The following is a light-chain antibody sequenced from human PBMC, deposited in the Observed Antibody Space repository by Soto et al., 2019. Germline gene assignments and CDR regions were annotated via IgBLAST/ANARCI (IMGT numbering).Light chain of an antibody. CDR2: AAS. V-gene: IGKV1-39*01. CDR1: QSIGTF. J-gene: IGKJ5*01. CDR3: KQKYDTPIT. Sequence: DFEMTQSPSAPSAFVGDRVTLTCRASQSIGTFLSWYQPKSGRAPNLLIYAASSLQIGVPSRFSGSGSGNNGNLTISSIQPEEGATDFGKQKYDTPITGGKGPRLEIK.